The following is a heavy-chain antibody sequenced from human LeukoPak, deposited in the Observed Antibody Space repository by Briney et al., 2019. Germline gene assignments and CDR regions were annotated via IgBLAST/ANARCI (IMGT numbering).Heavy chain of an antibody. J-gene: IGHJ4*02. V-gene: IGHV3-48*01. D-gene: IGHD2-2*01. CDR3: ARDGGKGYEIDY. CDR1: GFPFSNNP. CDR2: ISTAITTT. Sequence: GGSLRLSCVVSGFPFSNNPMNWVRQAPGKGLEWVSYISTAITTTYYAESVKGRFTISRNNAKNSLYLQMNSLRVEDTAVYYCARDGGKGYEIDYWGQGTLVTVSS.